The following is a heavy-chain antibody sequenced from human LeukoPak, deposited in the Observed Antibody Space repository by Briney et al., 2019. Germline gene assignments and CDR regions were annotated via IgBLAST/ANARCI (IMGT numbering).Heavy chain of an antibody. CDR2: INAGNGNT. V-gene: IGHV1-3*01. CDR1: GYTFTGYS. CDR3: ARDGIYCSGGSCSPLDY. Sequence: ASVKVSCKASGYTFTGYSMHWVRQAPGQRLEWMGWINAGNGNTKYSQKFQGRVTITRDTSASTAYMELSSLRSEDTAVYYCARDGIYCSGGSCSPLDYWGQGTLVTVSS. J-gene: IGHJ4*02. D-gene: IGHD2-15*01.